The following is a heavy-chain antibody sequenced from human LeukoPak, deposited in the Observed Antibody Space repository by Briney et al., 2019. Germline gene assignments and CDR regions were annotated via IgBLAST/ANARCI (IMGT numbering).Heavy chain of an antibody. Sequence: ASVKVSCKASGYTFTSYYMHWVRQAPGQGLEWMGIINPSGGSTSYAQKFQGRVTMTRDTSTSTVYMELSSLRSEDTAVYYCATGLRIFGVVTPYDYWGQGTLVTVSS. CDR2: INPSGGST. CDR3: ATGLRIFGVVTPYDY. J-gene: IGHJ4*02. D-gene: IGHD3-3*01. CDR1: GYTFTSYY. V-gene: IGHV1-46*03.